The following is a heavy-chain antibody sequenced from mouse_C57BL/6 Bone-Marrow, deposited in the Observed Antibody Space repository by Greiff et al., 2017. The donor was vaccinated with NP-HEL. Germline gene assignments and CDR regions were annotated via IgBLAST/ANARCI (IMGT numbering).Heavy chain of an antibody. D-gene: IGHD1-1*01. V-gene: IGHV1-82*01. J-gene: IGHJ2*01. CDR1: GYAFSSSW. CDR2: IYPGDGDT. Sequence: VQLKESGPELVKPGDSVKISCKASGYAFSSSWMNWVKQRPGKGLEWIGRIYPGDGDTNYNGKFKGKTTLTADKSSSTAYMQLSSLTSEDSAVYFCARDYGSSYRGFDYWGQGTTLTVSS. CDR3: ARDYGSSYRGFDY.